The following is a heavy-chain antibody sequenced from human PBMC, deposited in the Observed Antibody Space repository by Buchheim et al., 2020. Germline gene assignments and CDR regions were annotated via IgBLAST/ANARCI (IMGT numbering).Heavy chain of an antibody. CDR1: GFTFSSYW. J-gene: IGHJ4*02. D-gene: IGHD3-22*01. CDR3: AREQKDSSGYYYIDY. CDR2: IKQDGSEK. V-gene: IGHV3-7*01. Sequence: EVQLVESGGGLVQPGGSLRLSCAASGFTFSSYWMSWVRQAPGKGLEWVANIKQDGSEKYYVDSVKGRFTISRDTAQNSLCLQMNSLRAEDTAVYYCAREQKDSSGYYYIDYWGQGTL.